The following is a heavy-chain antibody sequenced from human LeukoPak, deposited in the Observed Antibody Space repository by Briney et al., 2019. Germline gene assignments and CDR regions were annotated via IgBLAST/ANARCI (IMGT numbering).Heavy chain of an antibody. J-gene: IGHJ4*02. CDR3: AKEDSSSSRYYFEY. CDR1: GFTFDDYA. D-gene: IGHD6-6*01. V-gene: IGHV3-23*01. CDR2: ISGSGGGT. Sequence: PGGSLRLSCAASGFTFDDYAMSWVRQAPGMGLEWVSAISGSGGGTYYADSVKGRFTISRDNAKNTLYLLMNNLRAEDTAVYYCAKEDSSSSRYYFEYWGQGTLVTVSS.